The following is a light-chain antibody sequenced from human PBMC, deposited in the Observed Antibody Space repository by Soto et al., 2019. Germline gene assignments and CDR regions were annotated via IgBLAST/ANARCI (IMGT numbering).Light chain of an antibody. Sequence: DIQMTQSPSSLSTSVGDRVTITCRASQNISSHLNWYQQKPGKAPKLLIYAASRLQSGVPSRFSGSGSGTDFTLTISSLQPEDFSTYYCQQGYRTPLTFGGGTEVEMK. V-gene: IGKV1-39*01. CDR2: AAS. J-gene: IGKJ4*01. CDR1: QNISSH. CDR3: QQGYRTPLT.